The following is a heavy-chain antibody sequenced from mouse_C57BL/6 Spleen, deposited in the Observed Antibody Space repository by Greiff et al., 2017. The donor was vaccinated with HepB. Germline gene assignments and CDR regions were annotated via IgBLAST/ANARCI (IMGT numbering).Heavy chain of an antibody. CDR2: IYTRSGKT. V-gene: IGHV1-81*01. D-gene: IGHD1-1*01. CDR3: ARVNYDGYFDY. CDR1: GYTFTSYG. Sequence: QVQLQQSGAELARPGASVKLTCKASGYTFTSYGISWVKQRTGQGLEWIGEIYTRSGKTYYTGKFKGKATLTADKSSSTAYMELRSLTSEDSAVYFCARVNYDGYFDYWGQGTTLTVSS. J-gene: IGHJ2*01.